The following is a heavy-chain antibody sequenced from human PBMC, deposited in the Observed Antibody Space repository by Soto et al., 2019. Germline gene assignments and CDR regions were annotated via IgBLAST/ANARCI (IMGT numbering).Heavy chain of an antibody. CDR3: AGWFSYSSGWYNWYFDR. V-gene: IGHV1-69*12. CDR2: IIPIFGTA. CDR1: GGTFSSYA. J-gene: IGHJ2*01. D-gene: IGHD6-19*01. Sequence: QVQLVQSGAAVKKPGSSVKVSCKASGGTFSSYAISWVRQAPGQGLEWMGGIIPIFGTANYAQKFQGRVTITADESTSTAYMELTSLRSEATAVYYCAGWFSYSSGWYNWYFDRWGRGTLVTVSS.